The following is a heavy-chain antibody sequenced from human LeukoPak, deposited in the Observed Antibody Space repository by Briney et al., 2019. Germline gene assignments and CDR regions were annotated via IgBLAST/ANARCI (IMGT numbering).Heavy chain of an antibody. CDR2: MNPNSGNT. Sequence: ASVKVSCKASGYTFTSYDINWVRQATGQGLEWMGWMNPNSGNTVYAQKFQGRVTMTEDTSTDTAYMELSSLRSEDTAVYYCATYSSVLRFLEWLQRPFDYWGQGTLVTVSS. CDR1: GYTFTSYD. CDR3: ATYSSVLRFLEWLQRPFDY. D-gene: IGHD3-3*01. V-gene: IGHV1-8*01. J-gene: IGHJ4*02.